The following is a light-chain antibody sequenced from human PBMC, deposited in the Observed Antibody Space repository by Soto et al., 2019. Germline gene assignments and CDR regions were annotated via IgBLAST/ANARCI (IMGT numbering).Light chain of an antibody. CDR2: AAS. V-gene: IGKV1-9*01. J-gene: IGKJ3*01. CDR1: RGFSGF. CDR3: QQLNSYPLT. Sequence: DIQLTQSQSSRPASVGEGAPILCRPSRGFSGFLAWYQQKPGKAPKLLIYAASTLQSGVPSRFSGSGSGTEFTLTISSLQPEDFATYYCQQLNSYPLTFGPGTKVDIK.